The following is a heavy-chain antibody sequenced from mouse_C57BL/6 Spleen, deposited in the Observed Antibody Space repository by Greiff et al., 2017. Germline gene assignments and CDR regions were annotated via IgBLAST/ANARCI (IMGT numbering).Heavy chain of an antibody. D-gene: IGHD4-1*01. J-gene: IGHJ4*01. CDR2: INSDGGST. V-gene: IGHV5-2*01. CDR3: ARHGGTGTDYYAMDY. Sequence: EVKVVESGGGLVQPGESLKLSCESNEYEFPSHDMSWVRKTPEKRLELVAAINSDGGSTYYPDTMERRFIISRDNTKKTLYLQMSSLRSEDTALYYCARHGGTGTDYYAMDYWGQGTSVTVSS. CDR1: EYEFPSHD.